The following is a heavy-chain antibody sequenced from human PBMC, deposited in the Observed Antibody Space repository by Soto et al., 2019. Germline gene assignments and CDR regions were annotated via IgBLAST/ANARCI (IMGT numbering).Heavy chain of an antibody. D-gene: IGHD5-18*01. CDR3: AKDGIQLWPRYYFDF. V-gene: IGHV1-46*01. J-gene: IGHJ4*02. Sequence: HVQLVQSEAEVKKPGASVQVSCKASGYSFTNYSMHWVRQVPGQGPEWMGKINPTSGSTSYAQKFKDKVTMNRDMSSNTLYIQLSSLTSEDTAVYYCAKDGIQLWPRYYFDFWGQGTLVIVSS. CDR1: GYSFTNYS. CDR2: INPTSGST.